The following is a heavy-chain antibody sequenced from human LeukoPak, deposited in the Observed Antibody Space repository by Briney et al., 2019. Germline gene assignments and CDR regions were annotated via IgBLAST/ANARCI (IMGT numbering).Heavy chain of an antibody. D-gene: IGHD6-6*01. J-gene: IGHJ4*02. V-gene: IGHV3-30*18. Sequence: PGGSLRLSCAASVYTFCTYCMHWVRQAPCKGLEWLEVTSYDGSRKYYADSVKGRFTISRDNSKNTLYLQMNSLRAEDTAVYYCAKDRGSGSSGEEYYFDYWGQGTLVTVSS. CDR2: TSYDGSRK. CDR1: VYTFCTYC. CDR3: AKDRGSGSSGEEYYFDY.